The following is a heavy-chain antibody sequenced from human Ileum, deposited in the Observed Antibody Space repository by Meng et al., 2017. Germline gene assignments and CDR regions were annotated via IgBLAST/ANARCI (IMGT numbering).Heavy chain of an antibody. CDR2: IWSDGSAK. D-gene: IGHD3-10*01. Sequence: MQLVECGGGGVQPRRSLTLYCAGYGLIFRASRMHWVRQGPGKGLEWVAFIWSDGSAKYYADSVKGRFIISRDNSKNTVSLQMDRRRVEDTAVYYCARDKGVTSLDTWGQGTLVTVSS. J-gene: IGHJ5*02. CDR1: GLIFRASR. V-gene: IGHV3-33*01. CDR3: ARDKGVTSLDT.